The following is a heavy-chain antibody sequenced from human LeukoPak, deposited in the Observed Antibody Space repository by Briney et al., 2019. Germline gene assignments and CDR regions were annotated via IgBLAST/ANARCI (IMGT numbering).Heavy chain of an antibody. CDR3: ARVPNLWSGHNWFDP. CDR1: GYTFSDFY. V-gene: IGHV1-2*02. J-gene: IGHJ5*02. CDR2: INPNSGGT. D-gene: IGHD3-3*01. Sequence: ASVKVSCKTFGYTFSDFYIHWVRQAPGQGLEWMGWINPNSGGTNYAQKFQGRVTMTRDMSISTAYMELSRLRSDDTAVYYCARVPNLWSGHNWFDPWGQGTLVTVSS.